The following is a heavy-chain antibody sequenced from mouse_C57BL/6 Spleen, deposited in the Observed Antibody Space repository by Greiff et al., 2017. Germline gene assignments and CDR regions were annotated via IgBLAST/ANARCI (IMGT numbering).Heavy chain of an antibody. D-gene: IGHD1-1*01. Sequence: DVMLVESGGGLVKPGGSLKLSCAASGFTFSSYAMSWVRQTPEKRLEWVATISDGGSYTYYPDNVKGRFTISRDNAKNNLYLQMSHLKSEDTAMYYCAREGITTVVATPFAYWGQGTLVTVSA. J-gene: IGHJ3*01. V-gene: IGHV5-4*01. CDR1: GFTFSSYA. CDR3: AREGITTVVATPFAY. CDR2: ISDGGSYT.